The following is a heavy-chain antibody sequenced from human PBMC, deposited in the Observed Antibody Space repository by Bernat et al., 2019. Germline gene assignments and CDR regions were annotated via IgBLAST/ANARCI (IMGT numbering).Heavy chain of an antibody. D-gene: IGHD2-15*01. CDR3: AGRLRLCSGGSCYGNDAFDI. V-gene: IGHV4-39*01. CDR2: IYYSGSP. CDR1: GGPISNSDYY. J-gene: IGHJ3*02. Sequence: QLQLQESGPGLVKPSETLSLTCIVSGGPISNSDYYWGWIRQPPGKGLEWIGSIYYSGSPYYNPSLKCRITISVDTSKSQFSLKLRSVTAADTAVYYCAGRLRLCSGGSCYGNDAFDIWSQGTMVTVS.